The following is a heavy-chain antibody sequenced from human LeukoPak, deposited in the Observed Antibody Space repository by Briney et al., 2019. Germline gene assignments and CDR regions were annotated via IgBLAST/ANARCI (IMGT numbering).Heavy chain of an antibody. V-gene: IGHV1-69*06. CDR1: GVTFSSYA. Sequence: GASVKVSCKASGVTFSSYAISWVRQAPGQGLEWMGGIIPIFGTANYAQKFQGRVTITEDKSTSTAYMKLSSLRSEATAVYSCAVRYCSSNSCYSTDAFDIWGQGTMVTVSS. CDR3: AVRYCSSNSCYSTDAFDI. D-gene: IGHD2-2*01. CDR2: IIPIFGTA. J-gene: IGHJ3*02.